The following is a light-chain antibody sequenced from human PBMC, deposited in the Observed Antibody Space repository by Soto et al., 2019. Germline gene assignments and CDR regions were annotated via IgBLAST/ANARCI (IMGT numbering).Light chain of an antibody. Sequence: DIQMTQSPSALSASVGDRVTITCGPSRSLGAWLAWYQQKPGKAPRLLIYDASYLERGVPSRFSGSGSGTDFTLTISDLQPDDLGTYYCQQYNSLWTFGPGTKVEI. V-gene: IGKV1-5*01. CDR3: QQYNSLWT. CDR1: RSLGAW. CDR2: DAS. J-gene: IGKJ1*01.